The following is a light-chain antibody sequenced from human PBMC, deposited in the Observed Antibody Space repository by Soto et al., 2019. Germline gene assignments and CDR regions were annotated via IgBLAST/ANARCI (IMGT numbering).Light chain of an antibody. V-gene: IGLV1-47*01. CDR2: RNN. CDR3: AAWDDSLSGQV. Sequence: VLTQPPSASGTPGQRVTISCSGSSSNIGSNYVYWYQQLPGTAPKLLIYRNNQRPSGVPDRFSGSKSGTSASLAISGLRSEDEADYYCAAWDDSLSGQVFGTGTKVTVL. J-gene: IGLJ1*01. CDR1: SSNIGSNY.